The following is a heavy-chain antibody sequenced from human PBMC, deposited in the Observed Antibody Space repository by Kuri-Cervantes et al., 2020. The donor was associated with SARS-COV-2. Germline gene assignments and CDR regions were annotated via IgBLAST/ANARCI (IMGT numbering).Heavy chain of an antibody. V-gene: IGHV4-59*08. Sequence: SETLSLTCTVSGGSISSHYWSWIRQPPGKGLEWIGYIYYSGSTYYNPSLKSRVTISVDTSKNQFSLKLSSVTAADTAVYYCARGGIAAGWGQGTLVTVSS. CDR3: ARGGIAAG. J-gene: IGHJ4*02. CDR1: GGSISSHY. CDR2: IYYSGST. D-gene: IGHD6-13*01.